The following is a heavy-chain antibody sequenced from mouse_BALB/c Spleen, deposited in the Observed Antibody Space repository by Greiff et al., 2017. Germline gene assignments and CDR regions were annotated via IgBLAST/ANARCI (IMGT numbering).Heavy chain of an antibody. CDR2: IDPSDSYT. D-gene: IGHD2-1*01. J-gene: IGHJ2*01. V-gene: IGHV1-69*02. CDR1: GYTFTSYW. Sequence: VQLQQPGAELVKPGASVKMSCKASGYTFTSYWMHWVKQRPGQGLEWIGVIDPSDSYTSYNQKFKDKATLTVDKSSSTAYMQLSSPTSEDSAVYYCTRRGGNYNFDYWGQGTTLTVSS. CDR3: TRRGGNYNFDY.